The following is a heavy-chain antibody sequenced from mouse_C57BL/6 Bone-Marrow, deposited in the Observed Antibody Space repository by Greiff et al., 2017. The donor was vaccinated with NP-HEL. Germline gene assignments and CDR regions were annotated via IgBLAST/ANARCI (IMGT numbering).Heavy chain of an antibody. CDR1: GFSLTSYG. V-gene: IGHV2-6*01. J-gene: IGHJ4*01. Sequence: VQRVESGPGLVAPSQSLSITCTVSGFSLTSYGVDWVRQSPGKGLEWLGVIWGVGSTNYNSALNSRLSISKDNSKSQVFLKMNSLQTDDTAMYYCATSYGWYAMDYWGQGTSVTVSS. CDR2: IWGVGST. CDR3: ATSYGWYAMDY. D-gene: IGHD1-2*01.